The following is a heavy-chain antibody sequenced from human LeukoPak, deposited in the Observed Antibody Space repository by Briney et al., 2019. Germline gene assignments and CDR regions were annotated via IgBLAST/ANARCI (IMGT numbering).Heavy chain of an antibody. CDR2: ISYDGSNK. V-gene: IGHV3-30-3*01. D-gene: IGHD2-2*02. CDR3: ARASRLGGSGGGYCSTTSCYIYDY. J-gene: IGHJ4*02. CDR1: GFTFSSYA. Sequence: GRSLRLSCAASGFTFSSYAMHWVRQAPGKGLEWVAVISYDGSNKYYADSVKGRFTISRDNSKNTLYLQMNSLRDEDTAIYYCARASRLGGSGGGYCSTTSCYIYDYWGQGTLVTVSS.